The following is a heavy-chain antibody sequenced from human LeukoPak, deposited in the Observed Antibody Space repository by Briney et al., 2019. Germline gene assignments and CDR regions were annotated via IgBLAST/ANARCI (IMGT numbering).Heavy chain of an antibody. J-gene: IGHJ6*04. D-gene: IGHD3-10*01. Sequence: PSETLSLTCAVSGGSISSGGYSWSWIRQPPGKGLEWFGYIYHSGSTYYNPSLKSRVTISVDRSKNQFSLKLSSVTAADTAVYYCARAPVSIPGSANYGMDVWGKGTTVTVSS. CDR1: GGSISSGGYS. CDR2: IYHSGST. CDR3: ARAPVSIPGSANYGMDV. V-gene: IGHV4-30-2*01.